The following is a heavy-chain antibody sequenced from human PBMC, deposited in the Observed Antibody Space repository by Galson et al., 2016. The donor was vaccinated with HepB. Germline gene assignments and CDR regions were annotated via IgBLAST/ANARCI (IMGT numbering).Heavy chain of an antibody. CDR3: AREIADTFGGADRFDS. V-gene: IGHV1-18*01. D-gene: IGHD3-16*01. J-gene: IGHJ5*01. Sequence: SVKVSCKASGYTFSIYGISWVRQAPGQGLEWMGWVNPLNGKTNYVQKLQGRVTMTTDTSTSTAYMELERLRSDDTAVYYCAREIADTFGGADRFDSWGQGTLVTVSS. CDR2: VNPLNGKT. CDR1: GYTFSIYG.